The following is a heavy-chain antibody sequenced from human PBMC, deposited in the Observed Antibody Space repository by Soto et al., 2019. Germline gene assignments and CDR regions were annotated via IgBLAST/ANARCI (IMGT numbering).Heavy chain of an antibody. Sequence: GGSLRLSCAASGFIVSTIYMSWVRQAPGKGLEWVSTIYADGRTYYADSVKGRFTISRDSSKNTVSLEMTSLRAEDTAVYYCAKGGRQWLVTSDFNYWGQGALVTVSS. CDR2: IYADGRT. CDR3: AKGGRQWLVTSDFNY. CDR1: GFIVSTIY. J-gene: IGHJ4*02. D-gene: IGHD6-19*01. V-gene: IGHV3-66*02.